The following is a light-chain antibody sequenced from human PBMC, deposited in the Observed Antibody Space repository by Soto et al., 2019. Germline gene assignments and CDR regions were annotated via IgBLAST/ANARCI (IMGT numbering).Light chain of an antibody. CDR2: GAS. CDR1: QSVSSS. Sequence: EVVMTQSPATLSMSPGERATLSCRASQSVSSSLAWYQQKPGQAPRLLIYGASTRATGIPDRFSGSGSETEFTLTISSLQAEDFASYYCQQYNNWWTFGQGTNVEIK. CDR3: QQYNNWWT. J-gene: IGKJ1*01. V-gene: IGKV3-15*01.